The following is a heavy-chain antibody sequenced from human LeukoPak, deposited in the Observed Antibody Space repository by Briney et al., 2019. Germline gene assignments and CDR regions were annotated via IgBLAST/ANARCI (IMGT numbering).Heavy chain of an antibody. CDR1: GGTFSSYA. CDR3: ARDSRDYYDSSGYLKYYYYYMDV. Sequence: KVSYKASGGTFSSYAISWVRQAPGQGLEWMGGIIPIFGTANYAQKFQGRVTITTDESTSTAYMELSSLRSEDTAVYYCARDSRDYYDSSGYLKYYYYYMDVWGKGTTVTVSS. D-gene: IGHD3-22*01. V-gene: IGHV1-69*05. J-gene: IGHJ6*03. CDR2: IIPIFGTA.